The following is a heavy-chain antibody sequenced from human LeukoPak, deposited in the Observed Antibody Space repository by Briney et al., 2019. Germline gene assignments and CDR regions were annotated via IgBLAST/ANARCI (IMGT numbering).Heavy chain of an antibody. J-gene: IGHJ4*02. D-gene: IGHD4-11*01. CDR2: ISSSSSTI. Sequence: LSLTCTVFGGSISSGDYYWSWIRQPPGKGLEWVSYISSSSSTIYYADSVKGRFTISRDNAKNSLYLQMNSLRDEDTAVYYCARDNYAILRQPGSHDYWGQGTLVTVSS. CDR3: ARDNYAILRQPGSHDY. CDR1: GGSISSGDYY. V-gene: IGHV3-11*04.